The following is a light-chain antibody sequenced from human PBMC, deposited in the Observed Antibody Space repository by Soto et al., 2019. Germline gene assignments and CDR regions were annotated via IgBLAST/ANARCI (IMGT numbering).Light chain of an antibody. J-gene: IGKJ2*01. CDR1: QSVSRVY. Sequence: ESVLTQSPGTLSLSPGERATLSCRASQSVSRVYLAWYQHKPGQAPRLLIYGTSNRAPGIPDRFSGSESGTETDFTLTISRVEPEDFAVYYCQQYRGSLYTFGRGPSWRSN. CDR3: QQYRGSLYT. CDR2: GTS. V-gene: IGKV3-20*01.